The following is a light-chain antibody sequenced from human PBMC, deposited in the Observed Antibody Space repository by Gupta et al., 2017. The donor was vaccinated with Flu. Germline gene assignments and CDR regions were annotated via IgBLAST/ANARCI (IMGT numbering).Light chain of an antibody. CDR3: AALDDSMRAWV. CDR2: NNN. J-gene: IGLJ3*02. Sequence: RVTIACSGSSSNIGANYVYWYQQVPGAAPKLFIYNNNQRPSGVPDRFSGSNSGTSASLAISGLLAEDEADYYCAALDDSMRAWVFGGGTKLTVL. CDR1: SSNIGANY. V-gene: IGLV1-47*01.